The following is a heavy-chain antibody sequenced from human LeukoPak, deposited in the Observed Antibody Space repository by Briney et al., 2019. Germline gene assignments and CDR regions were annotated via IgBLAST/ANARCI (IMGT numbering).Heavy chain of an antibody. CDR3: ARADILTGYRFDY. Sequence: SVKVSCKASGYTFTGYYMHWVRQAPGQGLEWMGGIIPIFGTANYAQKFQGRVTITADKSTSTAYMELSSLRSEDTAVYYCARADILTGYRFDYWGQGTLVTVSS. CDR1: GYTFTGYY. CDR2: IIPIFGTA. J-gene: IGHJ4*02. V-gene: IGHV1-69*06. D-gene: IGHD3-9*01.